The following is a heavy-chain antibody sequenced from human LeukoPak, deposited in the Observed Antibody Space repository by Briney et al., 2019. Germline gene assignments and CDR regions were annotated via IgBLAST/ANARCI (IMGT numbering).Heavy chain of an antibody. D-gene: IGHD2-21*01. CDR1: GFTFSDSY. CDR3: GRGHCGLDY. J-gene: IGHJ4*02. CDR2: IDKSGGTT. V-gene: IGHV3-11*04. Sequence: PGGSLRLSCAASGFTFSDSYVTWIRQAPGKGLERVAFIDKSGGTTYYADSVKGRFTISRDNAKSSLYLEMNSLRAEDTAVYYCGRGHCGLDYWGQGTLVTVSS.